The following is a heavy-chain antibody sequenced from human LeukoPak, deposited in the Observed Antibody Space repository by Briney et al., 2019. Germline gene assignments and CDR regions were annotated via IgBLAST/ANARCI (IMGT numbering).Heavy chain of an antibody. V-gene: IGHV3-23*01. CDR3: AKSGSYYPLSIYFDY. J-gene: IGHJ4*02. CDR2: ISGSGGST. Sequence: HPGGSLRLSCAASGFTFSSYAMSWVRQAPGKGLEWVSAISGSGGSTYYADSVKGRFTISRDNSKNTLYLQMNSLRAEDTAVYYCAKSGSYYPLSIYFDYWGQGTLVTVSS. D-gene: IGHD1-26*01. CDR1: GFTFSSYA.